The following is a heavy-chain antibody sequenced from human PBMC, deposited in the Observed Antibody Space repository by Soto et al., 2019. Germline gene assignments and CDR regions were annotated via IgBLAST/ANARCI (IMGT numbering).Heavy chain of an antibody. J-gene: IGHJ5*01. D-gene: IGHD3-9*01. V-gene: IGHV3-30*18. CDR1: GFTFNSYG. CDR2: ISYNANKT. CDR3: AKGWFYDILTGPDS. Sequence: QVQLVESGGGVVQPGRSLRLSCEASGFTFNSYGMHWVRQAPGKGLEWVAVISYNANKTYYADSVKGRFSNSRDNSKNTLYLQMNNLRVDDTATYYCAKGWFYDILTGPDSWGQGTLVTVSS.